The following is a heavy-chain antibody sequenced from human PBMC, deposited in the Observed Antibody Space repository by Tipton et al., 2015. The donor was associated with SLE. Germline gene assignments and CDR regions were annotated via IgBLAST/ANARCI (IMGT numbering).Heavy chain of an antibody. V-gene: IGHV4-4*02. D-gene: IGHD1-1*01. J-gene: IGHJ6*03. CDR2: INHSGST. CDR1: GASISSSNW. Sequence: TLSLTCTLSGASISSSNWWTWVRQPPGKGLEWIGDINHSGSTNYNPSLKSRVTISVDTSKNQFSLRLSSVTAADTAVYYCARAPGLERSYYYYYYMDVWGKGTTVTVSS. CDR3: ARAPGLERSYYYYYYMDV.